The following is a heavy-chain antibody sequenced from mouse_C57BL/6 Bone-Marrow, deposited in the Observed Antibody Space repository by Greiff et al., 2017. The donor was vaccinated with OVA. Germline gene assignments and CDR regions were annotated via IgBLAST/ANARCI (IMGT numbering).Heavy chain of an antibody. J-gene: IGHJ4*01. CDR2: ISNGGGST. V-gene: IGHV5-12*01. D-gene: IGHD1-1*01. CDR3: ARQDYYAYAMDY. CDR1: GFTFSDYY. Sequence: EVNVVESGGGLVQPGGSLKLSCAASGFTFSDYYMYWVRQTPEKRLEWVAYISNGGGSTYYPDTVKGRFTISRDNAKNTLYLQMSRLKSEDTAMYYCARQDYYAYAMDYWGQGTSVTVSS.